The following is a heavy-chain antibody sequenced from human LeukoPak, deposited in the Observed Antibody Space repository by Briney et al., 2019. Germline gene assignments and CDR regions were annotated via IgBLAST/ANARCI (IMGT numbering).Heavy chain of an antibody. CDR3: ARGLSSPNWLDP. CDR1: GGSISSYY. CDR2: IYYSGST. J-gene: IGHJ5*02. D-gene: IGHD6-13*01. Sequence: SSETLSLTCTVSGGSISSYYWSWIRQPPGKGLEWIGYIYYSGSTNYNPSLKSRITISVDTSKNQFSLKLSSVTAADTALYYCARGLSSPNWLDPWGQGTLVTVSS. V-gene: IGHV4-59*01.